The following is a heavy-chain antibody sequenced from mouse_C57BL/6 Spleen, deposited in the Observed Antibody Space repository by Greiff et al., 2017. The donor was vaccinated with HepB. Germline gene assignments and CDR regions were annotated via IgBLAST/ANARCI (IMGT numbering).Heavy chain of an antibody. Sequence: EVKVVESEGGLVQPGSSMKLSCTASGFTFSDYYMAWVRQVPEKGLEWVANINYDGSSTYYLDSLKSRFIISRDNAKNILYLQMSSLKSEDTATYYCARDLGYDYDWYFDVWGTGTTVTVSS. CDR1: GFTFSDYY. J-gene: IGHJ1*03. CDR2: INYDGSST. D-gene: IGHD2-4*01. CDR3: ARDLGYDYDWYFDV. V-gene: IGHV5-16*01.